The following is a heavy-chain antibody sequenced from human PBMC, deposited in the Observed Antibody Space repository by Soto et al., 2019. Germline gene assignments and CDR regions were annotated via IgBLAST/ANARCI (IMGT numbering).Heavy chain of an antibody. CDR2: IYYSGST. CDR1: GGSISSSSYY. Sequence: SETLSLTCTVSGGSISSSSYYWGWIRQPPGKGLEWIGSIYYSGSTYYNPSLKSRVTISVDASKNQFSLKLSSVTAADTAVYYCARQTEYSSSYVYAFDIWGQGTMVTVSS. V-gene: IGHV4-39*01. D-gene: IGHD6-6*01. J-gene: IGHJ3*02. CDR3: ARQTEYSSSYVYAFDI.